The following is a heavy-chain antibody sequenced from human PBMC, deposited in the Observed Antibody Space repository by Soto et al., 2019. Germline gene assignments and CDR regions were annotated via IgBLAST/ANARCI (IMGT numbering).Heavy chain of an antibody. Sequence: PGGSLRLSCAASGFIVSSNYITWVRQAPGKGLEWVSILYSGGTTYYADSVKGRFTISRDNSKNTLYLQMNSLRAEDTAVYYCGTAAADYYYYNGMDVWGQGTTVTVSS. V-gene: IGHV3-53*01. J-gene: IGHJ6*02. CDR1: GFIVSSNY. CDR3: GTAAADYYYYNGMDV. CDR2: LYSGGTT. D-gene: IGHD6-13*01.